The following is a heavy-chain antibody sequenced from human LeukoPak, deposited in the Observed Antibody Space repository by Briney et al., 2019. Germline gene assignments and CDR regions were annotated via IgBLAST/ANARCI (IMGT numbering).Heavy chain of an antibody. D-gene: IGHD2-15*01. J-gene: IGHJ6*02. Sequence: SETLSLTCTVSGGSISSYYRSWIRQPPGKGLEWIGYIYYSGSTNYNPSLKSRVTISVDTSKNQFSLKLSSVTAADTAVYYCARGGWYSIFAPANYYYYGMDVWGQGTKVTVSS. V-gene: IGHV4-59*01. CDR3: ARGGWYSIFAPANYYYYGMDV. CDR2: IYYSGST. CDR1: GGSISSYY.